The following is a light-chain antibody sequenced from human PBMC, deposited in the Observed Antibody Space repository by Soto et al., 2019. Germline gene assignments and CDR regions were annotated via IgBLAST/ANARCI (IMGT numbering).Light chain of an antibody. J-gene: IGKJ1*01. Sequence: DIPMTQSPSTLSSSVGDRVTITCRASESINDWLAWYQQRPGKPPKLLIYKSSTLASGVPSRFSGSGSGTEFTLTITSLQPDDFATYYCQHYKSYSRTFGQGTKVEI. V-gene: IGKV1-5*03. CDR2: KSS. CDR1: ESINDW. CDR3: QHYKSYSRT.